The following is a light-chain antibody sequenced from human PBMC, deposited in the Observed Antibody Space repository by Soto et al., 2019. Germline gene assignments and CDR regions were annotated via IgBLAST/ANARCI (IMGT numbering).Light chain of an antibody. Sequence: DIVMTQSPDSLAVSLGERATLNCMSSQSVLSSSDHHDYLAWYQQKPAQPPTLIIYWASMRESEVPDRFSGSGYGKHLALTVGSAQPEDVLVFSCEEYSSTSLSYGGGTTVQIK. CDR2: WAS. V-gene: IGKV4-1*01. CDR1: QSVLSSSDHHDY. J-gene: IGKJ4*01. CDR3: EEYSSTSLS.